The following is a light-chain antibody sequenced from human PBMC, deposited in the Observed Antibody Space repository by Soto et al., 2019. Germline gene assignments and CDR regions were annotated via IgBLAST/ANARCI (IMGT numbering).Light chain of an antibody. CDR3: CSYGGSSALPYV. CDR2: EVT. Sequence: QSVLAQPASVSGSTEQSVTISCTGTSSDVGTYNLVSWYQQHPGKAPKLIIYEVTERPSGVSNRFSGSKFGNTASLTISGLLPEDEADYYYCSYGGSSALPYVFGNGTKVTVL. J-gene: IGLJ1*01. V-gene: IGLV2-23*02. CDR1: SSDVGTYNL.